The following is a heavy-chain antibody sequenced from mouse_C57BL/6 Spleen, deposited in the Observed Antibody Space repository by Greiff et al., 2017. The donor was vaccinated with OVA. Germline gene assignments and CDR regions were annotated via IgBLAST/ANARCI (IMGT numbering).Heavy chain of an antibody. J-gene: IGHJ2*01. CDR2: INPNNGGT. Sequence: EVKLQQSGPELVKPGASVKLSCKASGYTFTDYYMNWVKQSPGQSLEWIGDINPNNGGTSYNQKFKGKATLTVDKSSSTAYVELRSLTSEDAAVYDCASLTTGVDYWGQGTTLTVSS. V-gene: IGHV1-26*01. D-gene: IGHD1-1*01. CDR3: ASLTTGVDY. CDR1: GYTFTDYY.